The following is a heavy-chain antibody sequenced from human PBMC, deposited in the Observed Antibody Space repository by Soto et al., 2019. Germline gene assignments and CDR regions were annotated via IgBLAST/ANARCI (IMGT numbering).Heavy chain of an antibody. V-gene: IGHV4-31*03. CDR1: GGSISSGNYY. D-gene: IGHD5-12*01. J-gene: IGHJ3*01. CDR3: ARRDIVAPSGAFDL. CDR2: IHYSGTT. Sequence: SETLSLTCTVSGGSISSGNYYWSWIRRHPGKGLEWVGYIHYSGTTYYNPSLKSRITISVDTSKNQFSLMLRSVTAADPAVYYCARRDIVAPSGAFDLWGQGTIVTVSS.